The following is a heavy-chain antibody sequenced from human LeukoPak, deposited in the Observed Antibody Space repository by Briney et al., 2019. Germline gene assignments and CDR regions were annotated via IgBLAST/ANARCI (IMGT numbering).Heavy chain of an antibody. CDR3: ARELVTVVAPGDS. D-gene: IGHD4-23*01. CDR1: GFTFSSYS. Sequence: GGSLRLSCAASGFTFSSYSMSWVRQAPGKGLEWVSSITSISSYIYYADSVKGRFTISRDNAKNSLYLQMNSLRAEDTAVYYCARELVTVVAPGDSWGQGTLVTVSS. CDR2: ITSISSYI. V-gene: IGHV3-21*01. J-gene: IGHJ4*02.